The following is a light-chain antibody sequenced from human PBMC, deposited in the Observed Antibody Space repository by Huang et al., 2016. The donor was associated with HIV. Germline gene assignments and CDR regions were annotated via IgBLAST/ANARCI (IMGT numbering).Light chain of an antibody. CDR2: DAS. Sequence: EIVLTQSPATLSLSPGERATLSCRASQRITSYLAWYQQKPGQPPRLLIYDASNRATGIPARFRGSGSGTDFTLTISRLESEDFAVYYCQQRFNSMTFGQGTRLEIK. V-gene: IGKV3-11*01. J-gene: IGKJ5*01. CDR3: QQRFNSMT. CDR1: QRITSY.